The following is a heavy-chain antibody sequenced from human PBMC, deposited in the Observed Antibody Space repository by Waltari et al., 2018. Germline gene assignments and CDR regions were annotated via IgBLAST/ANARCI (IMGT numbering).Heavy chain of an antibody. V-gene: IGHV2-5*01. J-gene: IGHJ4*02. CDR2: IYWNDDK. Sequence: QITLKESGPTLVKPTQTLTLTCTFSGFSLSTSGVGVGWIRQPPGNALEWLALIYWNDDKRYSPSLQSRLTITKDTSKNQVVLTMTNMDPVDTATYYCAHLTVTTRIVDYWGQGTLVTVSS. D-gene: IGHD4-17*01. CDR3: AHLTVTTRIVDY. CDR1: GFSLSTSGVG.